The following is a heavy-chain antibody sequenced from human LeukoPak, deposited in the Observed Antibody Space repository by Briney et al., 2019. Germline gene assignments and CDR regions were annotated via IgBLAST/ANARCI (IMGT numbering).Heavy chain of an antibody. CDR3: ARSIVVVVAAIGY. D-gene: IGHD2-15*01. CDR1: RFTFSSYA. Sequence: GGSLRLSCAASRFTFSSYAMSWVRQAPGKGLEWVSAISGSGGSTYYADSVKGRFTISRDNSKNTLYLQMNSLRAEDTAVYYCARSIVVVVAAIGYWGQGTLVTVSS. J-gene: IGHJ4*02. CDR2: ISGSGGST. V-gene: IGHV3-23*01.